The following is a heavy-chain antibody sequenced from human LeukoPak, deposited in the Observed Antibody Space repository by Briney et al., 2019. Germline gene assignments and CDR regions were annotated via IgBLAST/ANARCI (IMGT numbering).Heavy chain of an antibody. D-gene: IGHD3-10*01. J-gene: IGHJ4*02. CDR2: ISATSGNT. Sequence: GGSLRLSCEVSGFTFSSYAMNWVRQAPGKGLEWVSSISATSGNTYYADSVKGRFTISRDNSKNTLYLQMNSLRAEDTAVYYCAKDFAYGSGSYYNGWGQGTLVTVSS. CDR3: AKDFAYGSGSYYNG. CDR1: GFTFSSYA. V-gene: IGHV3-23*01.